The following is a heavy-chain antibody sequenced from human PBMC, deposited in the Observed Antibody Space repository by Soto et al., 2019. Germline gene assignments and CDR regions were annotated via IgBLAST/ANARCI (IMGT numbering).Heavy chain of an antibody. V-gene: IGHV3-15*07. CDR3: TTARTIFGVVTIKYGMDV. CDR2: IKSKTDGGTT. CDR1: GFTFSNAW. Sequence: EVQLVESGGGLVKPGGSLRLSCAASGFTFSNAWMNWVRQAPGKGLEWVGRIKSKTDGGTTDYAAPVKGRFTISRDDSKNTLYLQMNSLKTEDTAVYYCTTARTIFGVVTIKYGMDVWGQGTTVTVSS. J-gene: IGHJ6*02. D-gene: IGHD3-3*01.